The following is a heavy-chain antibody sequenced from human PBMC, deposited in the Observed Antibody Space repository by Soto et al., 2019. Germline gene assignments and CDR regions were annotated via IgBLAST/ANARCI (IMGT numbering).Heavy chain of an antibody. V-gene: IGHV3-9*01. D-gene: IGHD3-10*01. CDR3: AKDAITMVRGVISYYGMDV. J-gene: IGHJ6*02. CDR1: GFTFDDYA. Sequence: DVQLVESGGGLVQPGRSLRLSCAASGFTFDDYAMHWVRQAPGKGLEWVSGISWNSGSIGYADSVKGRFTISRDNVKNSLYLQMNSLRAEDTALYYCAKDAITMVRGVISYYGMDVWGQGTTVTVSS. CDR2: ISWNSGSI.